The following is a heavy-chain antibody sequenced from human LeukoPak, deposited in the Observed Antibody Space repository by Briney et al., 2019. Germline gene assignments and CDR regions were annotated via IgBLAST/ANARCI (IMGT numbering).Heavy chain of an antibody. J-gene: IGHJ4*02. CDR1: GFTFSSYA. D-gene: IGHD6-19*01. CDR2: IGGSGSRT. V-gene: IGHV3-23*01. Sequence: GGSLRVSCAASGFTFSSYAMSWVRQAPGKGLEWVSGIGGSGSRTYYADSVKGRFTISRDNSKNTLYLQMNSLRAEDTAVYYCAKEYRRGWPFDYWGQGTLVTVSS. CDR3: AKEYRRGWPFDY.